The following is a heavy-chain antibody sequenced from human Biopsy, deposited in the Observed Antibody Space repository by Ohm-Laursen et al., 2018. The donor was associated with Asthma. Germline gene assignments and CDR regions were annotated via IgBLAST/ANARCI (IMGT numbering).Heavy chain of an antibody. J-gene: IGHJ4*02. D-gene: IGHD1-26*01. V-gene: IGHV3-30*18. CDR2: ISFDGSNE. CDR3: AKELFPGWELRRGPDS. Sequence: SLRLSCAASGFAVSRDYMHWVRQAPGKGLEWVAVISFDGSNEDYADSVKGRFTISRDNSKNTLFLEMNSLRPEDTAVYYCAKELFPGWELRRGPDSWGQGTLVTVSS. CDR1: GFAVSRDY.